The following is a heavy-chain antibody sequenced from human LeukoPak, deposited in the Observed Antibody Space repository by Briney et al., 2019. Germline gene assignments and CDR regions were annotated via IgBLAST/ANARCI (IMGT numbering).Heavy chain of an antibody. V-gene: IGHV3-30*18. CDR2: ISYDGSNK. Sequence: GGSLRLSCAASGFTFSSYGMHWVRQAPGKGLEWVAVISYDGSNKYYADSVKGRFTISRDNSKNTLYLQMNSLRAEDTAVYYCAKGLAYCSSTSCYAAYYYYYGMDVWGQGTTVTVSS. J-gene: IGHJ6*02. CDR1: GFTFSSYG. CDR3: AKGLAYCSSTSCYAAYYYYYGMDV. D-gene: IGHD2-2*01.